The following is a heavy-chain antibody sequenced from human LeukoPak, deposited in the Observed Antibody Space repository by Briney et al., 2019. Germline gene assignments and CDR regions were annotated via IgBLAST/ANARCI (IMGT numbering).Heavy chain of an antibody. D-gene: IGHD4-17*01. CDR1: GYTFTGYY. CDR3: ARDDGDYDFDDY. Sequence: ASVKVSCKASGYTFTGYYMHWVRQAPGQGLEWMGWINPNSGGTNYAQKFQGRVTMTRDTSISTAYMELSRLRSDDTAVYYCARDDGDYDFDDYWGQGTLVTVSS. CDR2: INPNSGGT. V-gene: IGHV1-2*02. J-gene: IGHJ4*02.